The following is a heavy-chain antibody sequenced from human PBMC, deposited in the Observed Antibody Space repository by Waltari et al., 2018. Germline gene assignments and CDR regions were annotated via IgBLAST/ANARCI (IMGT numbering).Heavy chain of an antibody. D-gene: IGHD6-19*01. CDR3: AIKTYSSGWHYFDY. J-gene: IGHJ4*02. CDR2: KSGRDDGRT. Sequence: DVQLLESGGGLVQPGGSLRLSCAGSGFTFYNYAMSWVRQAPGKGREWGSTKSGRDDGRTYYAGSVKGRFTISRDNAKNTRYLQMNSLKVEDTAIYYCAIKTYSSGWHYFDYWGQGTLVTVSS. V-gene: IGHV3-23*01. CDR1: GFTFYNYA.